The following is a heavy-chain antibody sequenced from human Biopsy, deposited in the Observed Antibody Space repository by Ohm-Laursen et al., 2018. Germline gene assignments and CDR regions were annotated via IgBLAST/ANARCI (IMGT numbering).Heavy chain of an antibody. CDR3: ARLGSGDYFPTFFDF. J-gene: IGHJ4*02. V-gene: IGHV4-4*07. Sequence: SDTLSLTCTVSGGSIISYYWNWIRQPAGKGLEWIGRIYSSGGTKYNPSLKSRVTMSVDTSKKRLSLKVRSVTAADTAVYYCARLGSGDYFPTFFDFWGQGALVTVSS. CDR2: IYSSGGT. CDR1: GGSIISYY. D-gene: IGHD5-12*01.